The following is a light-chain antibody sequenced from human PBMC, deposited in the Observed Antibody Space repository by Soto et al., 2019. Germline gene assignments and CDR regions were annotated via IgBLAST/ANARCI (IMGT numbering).Light chain of an antibody. Sequence: AIQMTQSPSSLSASLGDRVTITCRASQGIGNDLGWYQQKPGNAPRLLIYAASTLRSGVPSRFSGSGSGPDFTLTISSLQPEDYATYYCLQDYNFPWTFGQGTKVQIK. CDR3: LQDYNFPWT. CDR1: QGIGND. V-gene: IGKV1-6*01. J-gene: IGKJ1*01. CDR2: AAS.